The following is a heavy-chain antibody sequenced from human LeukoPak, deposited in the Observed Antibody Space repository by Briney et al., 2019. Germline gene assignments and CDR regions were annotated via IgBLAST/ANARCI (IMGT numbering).Heavy chain of an antibody. CDR1: GFTFSSYS. Sequence: PGGSLRLSCAASGFTFSSYSMNWVRQAPGKGLEWVSSISSSSSYIYYADSVKGRFTISRDNAKNSLYMQMNSLRVEDTAVYYWARDFDYYDSSGYYEGIDYWGQGTLVTVSS. D-gene: IGHD3-22*01. V-gene: IGHV3-21*01. CDR2: ISSSSSYI. J-gene: IGHJ4*02. CDR3: ARDFDYYDSSGYYEGIDY.